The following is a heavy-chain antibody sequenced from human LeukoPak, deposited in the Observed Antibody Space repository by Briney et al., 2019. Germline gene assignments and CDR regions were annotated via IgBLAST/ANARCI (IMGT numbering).Heavy chain of an antibody. CDR3: ARAGFGYGSGSYSNY. Sequence: ASETVSCTASGGTFSSYAISWVRQAPGQGLEWMGGIIPIFGTANYAQRFQGRVTITADESTGTAYMELSSLRSEDTAVYYCARAGFGYGSGSYSNYWGQGTLVTVSS. D-gene: IGHD3-10*01. J-gene: IGHJ4*02. CDR1: GGTFSSYA. V-gene: IGHV1-69*01. CDR2: IIPIFGTA.